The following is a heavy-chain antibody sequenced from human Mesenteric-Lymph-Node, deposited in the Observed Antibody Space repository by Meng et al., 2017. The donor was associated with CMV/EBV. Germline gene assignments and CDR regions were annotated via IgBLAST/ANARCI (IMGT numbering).Heavy chain of an antibody. J-gene: IGHJ4*02. CDR2: VRSKAASYST. CDR1: GFSFSAYY. CDR3: VRDFRGAGDY. V-gene: IGHV3-72*01. Sequence: GGSLRLSCAASGFSFSAYYMDWFRQAPGKGLECVGRVRSKAASYSTDYAASVKGRFTVSRDDSKNSLYLQMNSLKIEDTAVYYCVRDFRGAGDYWGQGTPVTVSS. D-gene: IGHD4-17*01.